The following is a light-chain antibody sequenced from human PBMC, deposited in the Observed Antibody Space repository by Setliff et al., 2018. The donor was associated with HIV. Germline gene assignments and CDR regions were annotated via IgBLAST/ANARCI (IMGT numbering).Light chain of an antibody. Sequence: QSALTQPASVSGSPGQSITISCTGTRSGVGAYNYVSWYQQHPDKAPKLLIYEVTNRPSGVSNRFSGSKSGTTASLTISGLQAEDEAVYFCSSYRGGSTLFVLGPGTKVTVL. CDR3: SSYRGGSTLFV. CDR1: RSGVGAYNY. V-gene: IGLV2-14*01. CDR2: EVT. J-gene: IGLJ1*01.